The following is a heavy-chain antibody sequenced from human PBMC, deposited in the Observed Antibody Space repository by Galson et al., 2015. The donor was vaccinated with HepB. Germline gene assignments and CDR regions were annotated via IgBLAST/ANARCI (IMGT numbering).Heavy chain of an antibody. Sequence: SLRLSCAASGFTFSSYAMHWVRQAPGKGLEWVAVISYDGSNKYYADSVKGRFTISRDNSKNTLYLQMNSLRAEDTAVYYCARGRGIAVAGIRGSLDYWGQGTLVTVSS. D-gene: IGHD6-19*01. CDR1: GFTFSSYA. J-gene: IGHJ4*02. V-gene: IGHV3-30*04. CDR2: ISYDGSNK. CDR3: ARGRGIAVAGIRGSLDY.